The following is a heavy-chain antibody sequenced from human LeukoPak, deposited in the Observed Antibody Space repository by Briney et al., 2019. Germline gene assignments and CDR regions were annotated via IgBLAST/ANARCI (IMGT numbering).Heavy chain of an antibody. CDR2: ISGSGGYT. CDR3: ARGRPRYYYDSSGDFDY. J-gene: IGHJ4*02. CDR1: GFSFGSYA. V-gene: IGHV3-23*01. D-gene: IGHD3-22*01. Sequence: PGGSLRLSCAASGFSFGSYAMTWVRQAPGKGLEWVSGISGSGGYTYYADSVKGRFTISRDNSKNTLYLQMNSLRAEDPAVYYCARGRPRYYYDSSGDFDYWGQGTLVTVSS.